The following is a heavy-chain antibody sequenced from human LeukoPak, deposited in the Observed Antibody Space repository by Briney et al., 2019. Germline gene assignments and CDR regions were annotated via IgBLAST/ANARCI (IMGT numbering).Heavy chain of an antibody. CDR2: IYYSGST. Sequence: SETLSLTCAVSGGSISSFYWSWIRQPPGKGLEWIGYIYYSGSTNYNPSLKSRVTISVDTSKNQFSLKLTSVTAADTAVYYCARGGGYSHGYGFDYWGQGTLVTVSS. CDR1: GGSISSFY. V-gene: IGHV4-59*01. D-gene: IGHD5-18*01. CDR3: ARGGGYSHGYGFDY. J-gene: IGHJ4*02.